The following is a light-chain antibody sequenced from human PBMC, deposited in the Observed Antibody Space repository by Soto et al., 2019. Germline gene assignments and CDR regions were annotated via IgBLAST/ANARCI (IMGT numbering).Light chain of an antibody. Sequence: QSALTQPASVSGSPGQSITISCTGTSSDIGAYNYVSWYQQHPGKAPKLMIYDATNRPSGVSNRFSGSKSGNTASLTISGLQAEDEADYYCGSYTGTRNLVGLVFGGGTKLTVL. J-gene: IGLJ2*01. V-gene: IGLV2-14*01. CDR2: DAT. CDR3: GSYTGTRNLVGLV. CDR1: SSDIGAYNY.